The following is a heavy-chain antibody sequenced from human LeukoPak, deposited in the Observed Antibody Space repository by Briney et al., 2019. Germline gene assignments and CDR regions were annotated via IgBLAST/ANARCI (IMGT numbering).Heavy chain of an antibody. Sequence: GSLRLSCAASAFTFSSYPMTWVRQAPGKGLEWVSSISGSGGSTFYADSVKGRFTISRDNSKNTLFLQMNSLGAEDTAVYYCAKAGSSWYYFDYWGQGTLVIVSS. V-gene: IGHV3-23*01. CDR1: AFTFSSYP. CDR3: AKAGSSWYYFDY. D-gene: IGHD1-1*01. CDR2: ISGSGGST. J-gene: IGHJ4*02.